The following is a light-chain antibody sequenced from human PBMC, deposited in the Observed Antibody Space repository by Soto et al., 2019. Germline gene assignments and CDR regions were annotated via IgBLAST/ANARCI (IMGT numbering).Light chain of an antibody. CDR2: DIT. CDR3: TSYTSDSSVI. J-gene: IGLJ2*01. CDR1: SSDIGGYRY. Sequence: QSALTQPPSVSGSPGQSVTISCTGTSSDIGGYRYVSWYQQRPGTAPKLMIHDITNRPSGVADRFSGSKSGNTASLTISGLQEEEEDDYYCTSYTSDSSVIFGGGTKLTVL. V-gene: IGLV2-14*03.